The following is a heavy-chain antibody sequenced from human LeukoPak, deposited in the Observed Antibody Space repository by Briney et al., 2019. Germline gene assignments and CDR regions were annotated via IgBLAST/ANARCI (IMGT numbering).Heavy chain of an antibody. CDR3: ARHGTQLELNAFDI. CDR1: GGSISSSSYY. J-gene: IGHJ3*02. D-gene: IGHD1-1*01. CDR2: IYYSGNT. V-gene: IGHV4-39*01. Sequence: SETLSLTCTVSGGSISSSSYYWGWIRQPPGKGLEWIGSIYYSGNTYYNPSLKSRVTISVDTSKNQFSLKLSSVTAADTAVYYCARHGTQLELNAFDIWGQGTMVTVSS.